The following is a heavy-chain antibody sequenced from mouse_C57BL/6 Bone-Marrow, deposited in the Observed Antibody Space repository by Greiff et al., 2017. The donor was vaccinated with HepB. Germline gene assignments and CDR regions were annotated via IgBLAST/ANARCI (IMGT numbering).Heavy chain of an antibody. J-gene: IGHJ3*01. Sequence: EVMLVESGGGLVKPGGSLKLSCAASGFTFSDYGMHWVRQAPEQGLEWVAYISSGSSTIYYADTVKGRFTISRDNAKNTLFLQMTSLRSEDTAMYYCAALTGDAYWGQGTLVTVSA. CDR2: ISSGSSTI. D-gene: IGHD4-1*01. V-gene: IGHV5-17*01. CDR3: AALTGDAY. CDR1: GFTFSDYG.